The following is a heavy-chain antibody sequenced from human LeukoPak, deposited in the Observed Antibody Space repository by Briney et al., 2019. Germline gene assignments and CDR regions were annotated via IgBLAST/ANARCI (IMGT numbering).Heavy chain of an antibody. CDR2: ISGSGGSR. CDR1: GFTFSSYG. D-gene: IGHD3-3*01. CDR3: ARVFTPNLIFPRQKNAFDI. Sequence: GGSLRLSCAASGFTFSSYGMSWVRQAPGKGLEWVSAISGSGGSRDYADSVKGRFTVSRDSSKNMVYLQMNSLRAEDTAVYYCARVFTPNLIFPRQKNAFDIWGQGTMVTVSS. V-gene: IGHV3-23*01. J-gene: IGHJ3*02.